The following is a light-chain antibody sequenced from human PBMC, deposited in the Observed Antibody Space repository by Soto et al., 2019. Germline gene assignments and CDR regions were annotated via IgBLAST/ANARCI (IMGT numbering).Light chain of an antibody. CDR3: QQYYSKPPVT. CDR1: QSVLYSSNNKNY. V-gene: IGKV4-1*01. J-gene: IGKJ3*01. CDR2: WAS. Sequence: IVMTQSPDSLAVSLGERATINCKSSQSVLYSSNNKNYLAWYQQKPGQPPKLLIYWASTRESGVPDRFSGSGSRTDFTLTISSLQAEDVAVYHCQQYYSKPPVTFGPGTKGDIK.